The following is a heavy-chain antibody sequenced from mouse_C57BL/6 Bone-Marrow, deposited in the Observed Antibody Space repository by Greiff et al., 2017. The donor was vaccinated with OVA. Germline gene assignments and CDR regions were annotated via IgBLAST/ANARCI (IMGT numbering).Heavy chain of an antibody. CDR1: GFNIKDDY. CDR3: TTYRY. CDR2: IDPENGDT. J-gene: IGHJ2*01. Sequence: VQLQQSGAELVRPGASVKLSCTASGFNIKDDYMHWVKERPEQGLEWIGWIDPENGDTEYASKFQGKATMTAHTSYKTVYLHLSSLTSEDTAVYSGTTYRYWGQGTTLTVSS. V-gene: IGHV14-4*01.